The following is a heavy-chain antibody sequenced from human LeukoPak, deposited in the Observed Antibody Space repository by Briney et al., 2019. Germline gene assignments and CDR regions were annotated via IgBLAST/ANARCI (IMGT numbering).Heavy chain of an antibody. D-gene: IGHD6-19*01. CDR2: ISSSSSYI. J-gene: IGHJ4*02. CDR3: ARDGSGSADFDY. CDR1: GFTFISYD. V-gene: IGHV3-21*01. Sequence: GGSLRLSCAASGFTFISYDMNLVRQAPGRGLEWVSSISSSSSYIYYADSVKGRFTVSRDNAKNSLYLQMNSLRAEDTAVYYCARDGSGSADFDYWGQGTLVTVSS.